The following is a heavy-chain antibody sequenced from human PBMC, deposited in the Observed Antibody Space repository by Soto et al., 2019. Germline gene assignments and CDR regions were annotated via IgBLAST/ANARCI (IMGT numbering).Heavy chain of an antibody. CDR2: INHSGST. CDR1: GGSFSGYY. J-gene: IGHJ6*02. Sequence: QVQLQQWGAGLLKPSETLSLTCAVYGGSFSGYYWSWIRQPPGKGLEWIGEINHSGSTNYNPSLTSRVTISVDTSKNQFSLKLSSVTAEDTAVYYCARRSPAAMRGMDVWGQGTTVTVSS. V-gene: IGHV4-34*01. CDR3: ARRSPAAMRGMDV. D-gene: IGHD2-2*01.